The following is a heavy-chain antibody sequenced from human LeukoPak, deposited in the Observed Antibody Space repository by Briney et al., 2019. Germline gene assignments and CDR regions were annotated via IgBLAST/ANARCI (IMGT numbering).Heavy chain of an antibody. V-gene: IGHV4-34*01. J-gene: IGHJ5*02. Sequence: PSETLSLTCTVSGGSISSYYWSWLRQPPGKGLEWIGEINHSGSTNYNPSLKSRVTISVDTSKNQFSLKLSSVTAADTAVYYCARDLGCSGGSCYQTYNWFDPWGQGTLVTVSS. CDR3: ARDLGCSGGSCYQTYNWFDP. CDR1: GGSISSYY. CDR2: INHSGST. D-gene: IGHD2-15*01.